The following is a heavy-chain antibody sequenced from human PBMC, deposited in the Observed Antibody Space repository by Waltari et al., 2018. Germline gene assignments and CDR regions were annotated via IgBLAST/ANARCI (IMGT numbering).Heavy chain of an antibody. V-gene: IGHV1-69*13. Sequence: QVQLVQSGAEVKKPGSSVKVSCKASGGTFSSSAISWVRQAPGQGLEWMGGFIPICGTANYAQKFQGRVTITADEATSTAYMELSSLRSEDTAVYYCARDLSGPPSNWFDPWGQGTLVTVSS. CDR2: FIPICGTA. CDR1: GGTFSSSA. J-gene: IGHJ5*02. CDR3: ARDLSGPPSNWFDP. D-gene: IGHD3-16*02.